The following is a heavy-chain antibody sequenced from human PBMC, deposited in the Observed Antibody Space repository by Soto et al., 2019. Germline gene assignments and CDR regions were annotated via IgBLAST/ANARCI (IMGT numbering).Heavy chain of an antibody. Sequence: SETLSLTCAVSGGSISSSNWWSWVRQPPGKGLEWIGEIYHSGSTNYNPSLKSRVTISVDKSKNQFSLKLSSVTAADTAVYYCARLPNNYYDSSGSVDYWGQGTLVTVSS. CDR2: IYHSGST. V-gene: IGHV4-4*02. J-gene: IGHJ4*02. CDR3: ARLPNNYYDSSGSVDY. D-gene: IGHD3-22*01. CDR1: GGSISSSNW.